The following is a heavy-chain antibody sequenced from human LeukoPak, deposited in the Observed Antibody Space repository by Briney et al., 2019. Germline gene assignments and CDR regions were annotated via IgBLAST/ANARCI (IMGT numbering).Heavy chain of an antibody. V-gene: IGHV4-39*01. Sequence: SETLSLTCTVSGGSISSNSCYWGWIRQPPGRGLGWIGSISYSGSTFYNPSLRSRVTLSVDTSKNQFSLTLSSVTAADTAVYYCARHDHTDYGDPNWFDPWGQGILITVAS. J-gene: IGHJ5*02. D-gene: IGHD4/OR15-4a*01. CDR1: GGSISSNSCY. CDR3: ARHDHTDYGDPNWFDP. CDR2: ISYSGST.